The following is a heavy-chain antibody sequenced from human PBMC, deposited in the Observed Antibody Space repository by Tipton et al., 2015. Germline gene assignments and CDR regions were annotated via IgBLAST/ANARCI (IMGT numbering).Heavy chain of an antibody. CDR3: ARGVKRDSYGKGGWFDP. D-gene: IGHD5-18*01. J-gene: IGHJ5*02. V-gene: IGHV4-59*01. CDR2: IYYSGST. CDR1: GDSISSYY. Sequence: TLSLTCTVSGDSISSYYWSWIRQPPGKGLEWIGYIYYSGSTNYNPFLKSRVTISLDTSKNQFSLKLSSVTAADTAVYYCARGVKRDSYGKGGWFDPWGQGNLVTVSS.